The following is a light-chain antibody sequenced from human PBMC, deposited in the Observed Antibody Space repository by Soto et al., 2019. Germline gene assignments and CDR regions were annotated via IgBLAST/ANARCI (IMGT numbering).Light chain of an antibody. CDR1: QSVSSY. CDR2: DAS. J-gene: IGKJ4*01. Sequence: EIVLTQSPATLSLSPGERATLSCRASQSVSSYLAWYPQKPGQAPRLLIYDASNRATGIPARFSGSGSGTDFTITIISLEPEDFAVYYCQQRSNWLPLTFGGGTKVEIK. CDR3: QQRSNWLPLT. V-gene: IGKV3-11*01.